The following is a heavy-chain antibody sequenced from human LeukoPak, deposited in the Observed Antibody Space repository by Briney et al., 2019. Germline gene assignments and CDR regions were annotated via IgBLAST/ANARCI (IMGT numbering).Heavy chain of an antibody. CDR3: ARGDTGVY. V-gene: IGHV4-39*07. J-gene: IGHJ4*02. D-gene: IGHD2-8*02. CDR1: GGSISSSSYY. CDR2: INHSGIS. Sequence: PSETLSLTCTVSGGSISSSSYYWGWIRQPPGKGLEWIGEINHSGISNYNPSLKSRVTFSVDTSKNQFSLKLSSVTAADTAVYYCARGDTGVYWGQGTLVTVSS.